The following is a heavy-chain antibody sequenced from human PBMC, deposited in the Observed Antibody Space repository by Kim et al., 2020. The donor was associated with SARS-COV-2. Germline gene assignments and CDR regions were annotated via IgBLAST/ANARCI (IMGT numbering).Heavy chain of an antibody. J-gene: IGHJ4*02. D-gene: IGHD5-18*01. CDR2: ISSSSSYI. CDR1: GFTFSSYS. V-gene: IGHV3-21*01. CDR3: ARDFADTAMVTVDY. Sequence: GGSLRLSCAASGFTFSSYSMNWVRQAPGKGLEWVSSISSSSSYIYYADSVKGRFTISRDNAKNSLYLQMNSLRAEDTAVYYCARDFADTAMVTVDYWGQGTLVTVSS.